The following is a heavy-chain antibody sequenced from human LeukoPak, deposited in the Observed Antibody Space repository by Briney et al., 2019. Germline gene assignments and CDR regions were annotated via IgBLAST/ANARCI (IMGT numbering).Heavy chain of an antibody. CDR3: ARGGYFSTY. CDR1: EFTFSSYW. Sequence: GGSLRLSCAASEFTFSSYWVTWVRQAPGKGLEWVANINQDGGETYYVDSVKGRFTISRDNAKNSLYLQMNSLRAEDTAVYYCARGGYFSTYWGQGTLVTVSS. D-gene: IGHD3-3*02. J-gene: IGHJ4*02. CDR2: INQDGGET. V-gene: IGHV3-7*05.